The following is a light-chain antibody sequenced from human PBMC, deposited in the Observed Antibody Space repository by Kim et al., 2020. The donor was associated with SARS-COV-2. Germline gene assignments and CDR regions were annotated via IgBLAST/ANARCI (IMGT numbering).Light chain of an antibody. Sequence: QSALTQPASVSGSPGQSITIFCTGTSSDVGGYNYVSWYQQHSGKASKLMIYDVSKRPSGVSIRFSGSKSDNTASLTISGLQAEDEADYYCSSYTSSSTLVFGGGTQLTVL. CDR1: SSDVGGYNY. V-gene: IGLV2-14*01. J-gene: IGLJ2*01. CDR2: DVS. CDR3: SSYTSSSTLV.